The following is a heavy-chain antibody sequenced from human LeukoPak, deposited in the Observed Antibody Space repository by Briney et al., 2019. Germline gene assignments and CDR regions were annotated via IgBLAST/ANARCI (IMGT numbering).Heavy chain of an antibody. Sequence: GGSLRLSCAASGFTFSSYAMSWVRQAPGKGLEWVSLISGSGASTSYADSVKGRFTISRDNSKNTLYMKMNSLRAEDTAVYFCAKGMVRGIINNYFDYWGPGTLVTVSS. CDR3: AKGMVRGIINNYFDY. V-gene: IGHV3-23*01. CDR2: ISGSGAST. CDR1: GFTFSSYA. J-gene: IGHJ4*02. D-gene: IGHD3-10*01.